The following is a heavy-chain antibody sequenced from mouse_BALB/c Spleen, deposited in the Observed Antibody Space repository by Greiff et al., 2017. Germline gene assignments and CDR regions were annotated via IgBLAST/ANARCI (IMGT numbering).Heavy chain of an antibody. V-gene: IGHV5-17*02. Sequence: EVQGVESGGGLVQPGGSRKLSCAASGFTFSSFGMHWVRQAPEKGLEWVAYISSGSSTIYYADTVKGRFTISRDNPKNTLFLQMTSLRSEDTAMYYCAKVAYYGNPFAYWGQGTLVTVSA. D-gene: IGHD2-10*01. J-gene: IGHJ3*01. CDR1: GFTFSSFG. CDR2: ISSGSSTI. CDR3: AKVAYYGNPFAY.